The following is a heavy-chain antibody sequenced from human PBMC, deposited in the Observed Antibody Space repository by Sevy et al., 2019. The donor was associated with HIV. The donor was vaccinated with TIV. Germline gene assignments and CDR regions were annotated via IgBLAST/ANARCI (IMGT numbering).Heavy chain of an antibody. D-gene: IGHD3-16*02. CDR1: GFMFNSYS. V-gene: IGHV3-48*01. CDR2: INSGRGAI. CDR3: VRTVSGTFRYDDY. Sequence: GGSLRLSCAASGFMFNSYSMNWVRQAPGTGLEWLSYINSGRGAISYADSVKGRFTISRDNAKNSLYLQMNSLRAEDTAVYYCVRTVSGTFRYDDYWGQGTLVTVSS. J-gene: IGHJ4*02.